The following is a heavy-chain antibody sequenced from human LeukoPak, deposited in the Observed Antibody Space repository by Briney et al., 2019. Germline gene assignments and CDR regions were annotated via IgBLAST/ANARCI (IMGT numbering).Heavy chain of an antibody. J-gene: IGHJ4*02. D-gene: IGHD1-26*01. V-gene: IGHV3-53*01. Sequence: GGSLRLSCAASGFTFGSYWMTWVRQAPGKGLEWVSLIYGDNATYYADSVKGRFTISRDSSKNTLFAQMTSLRVEDTAVYYCARINRGNYFLDYWGQGTLVTVSS. CDR1: GFTFGSYW. CDR2: IYGDNAT. CDR3: ARINRGNYFLDY.